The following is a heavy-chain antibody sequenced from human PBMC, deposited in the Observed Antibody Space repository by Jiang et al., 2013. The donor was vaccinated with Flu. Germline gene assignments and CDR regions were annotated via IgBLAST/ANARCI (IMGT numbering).Heavy chain of an antibody. CDR3: ARGNYYATSGYYYRLGWFDP. D-gene: IGHD3-22*01. CDR1: GDSISSYS. J-gene: IGHJ5*02. V-gene: IGHV4-59*12. Sequence: KPSETLSLTCSVSGDSISSYSWTWIRQPPGKGLEWIGYIYNSGSTNYNPSLKSRVTMSLDTSKNQFSLKLSSVTAADTALYYCARGNYYATSGYYYRLGWFDPWGQGTLVTVSS. CDR2: IYNSGST.